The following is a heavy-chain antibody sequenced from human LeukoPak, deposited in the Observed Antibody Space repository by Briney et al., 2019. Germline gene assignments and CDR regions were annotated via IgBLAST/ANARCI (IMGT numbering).Heavy chain of an antibody. Sequence: ASVKVSSKASGYTFTGYYMHWVRQAPGQGLEWMGIINPSGGSTSYAQKFQGRVTMTRDMSTSTVYMELSSLRSEDTAVYYCARDSLPYYDFWSGYSVSDYWGQGTLVTVSS. CDR1: GYTFTGYY. D-gene: IGHD3-3*01. J-gene: IGHJ4*02. CDR2: INPSGGST. CDR3: ARDSLPYYDFWSGYSVSDY. V-gene: IGHV1-46*01.